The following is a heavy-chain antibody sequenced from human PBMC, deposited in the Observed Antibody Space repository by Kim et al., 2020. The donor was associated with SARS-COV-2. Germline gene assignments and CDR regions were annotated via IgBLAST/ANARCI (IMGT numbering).Heavy chain of an antibody. CDR3: TTDGGAAAGYFDY. Sequence: YAAPVKGRFTISRDDSKNTLYLQMNSLKTEDTAVYYCTTDGGAAAGYFDYWGQGTLVTVSS. V-gene: IGHV3-15*01. J-gene: IGHJ4*02. D-gene: IGHD6-13*01.